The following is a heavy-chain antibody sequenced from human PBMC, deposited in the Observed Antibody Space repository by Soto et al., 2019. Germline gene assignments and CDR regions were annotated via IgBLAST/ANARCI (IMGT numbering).Heavy chain of an antibody. CDR2: IIPIFGTA. D-gene: IGHD2-15*01. CDR1: GGTFSSYA. V-gene: IGHV1-69*01. J-gene: IGHJ6*02. CDR3: ARDRPALLLTYYGMDD. Sequence: QVQLVQSGAEVKKPGSSVKVSCKASGGTFSSYAISWVRQAPGQGLEWMGGIIPIFGTANYAQKFQGRVTITADESTSTAYMELSSLRSEDTAVYYCARDRPALLLTYYGMDDWGQGTTVTVSS.